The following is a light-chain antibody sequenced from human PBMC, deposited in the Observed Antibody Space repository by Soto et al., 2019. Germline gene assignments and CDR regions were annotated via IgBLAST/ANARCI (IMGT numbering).Light chain of an antibody. CDR2: GVS. V-gene: IGKV3-20*01. Sequence: EVVMTQAPATLSASPGERATLSCRASQSITSTFVAWYQQNPGQAPRLLIYGVSSRATGVPDRFSGSGSGTDFTLTISRLEPEDFAVYYWQQYTDWPLTFGQGTKVDI. J-gene: IGKJ1*01. CDR3: QQYTDWPLT. CDR1: QSITSTF.